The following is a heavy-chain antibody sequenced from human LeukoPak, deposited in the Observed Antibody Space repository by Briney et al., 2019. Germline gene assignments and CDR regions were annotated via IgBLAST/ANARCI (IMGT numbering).Heavy chain of an antibody. Sequence: LAGGSLRLSCTASGFTFGDFAMSWFRQAPGQGLEWLGVIRSNTYGGTTQAAASVKGRCTFSRDDSKSIAYLELDSLKTVDSAVYYCTRDRLTANDYWGQGTLVIVSS. D-gene: IGHD7-27*01. J-gene: IGHJ4*02. CDR3: TRDRLTANDY. CDR1: GFTFGDFA. CDR2: IRSNTYGGTT. V-gene: IGHV3-49*03.